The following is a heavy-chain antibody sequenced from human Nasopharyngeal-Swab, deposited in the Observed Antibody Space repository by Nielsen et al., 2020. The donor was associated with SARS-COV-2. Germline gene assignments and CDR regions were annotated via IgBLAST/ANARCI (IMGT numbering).Heavy chain of an antibody. J-gene: IGHJ5*02. V-gene: IGHV3-48*02. CDR1: GFTFSSYS. Sequence: GGSLRLSCAASGFTFSSYSMNWVRQAPGKGLEWVSYISSSSSTIYYADSVKGRFTISRDNAKNSLYLQMNSLRDEDTAVYYCARDSRNYDFWSGGFDPWGQGTLVTVSS. D-gene: IGHD3-3*01. CDR3: ARDSRNYDFWSGGFDP. CDR2: ISSSSSTI.